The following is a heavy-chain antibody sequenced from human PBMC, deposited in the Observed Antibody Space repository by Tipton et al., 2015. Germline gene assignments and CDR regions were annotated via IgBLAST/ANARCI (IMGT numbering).Heavy chain of an antibody. Sequence: RSLRLSCAASGFTFSSYGMHWVRQAPGKGLEWVAVIWNDGNNKYYADSVKGRFTISRDNSKNTLYLQMNSLRDEDTAVYYCARDGSNCGGDCYSRYFQHWGQGTLVTVSS. J-gene: IGHJ1*01. CDR2: IWNDGNNK. CDR1: GFTFSSYG. D-gene: IGHD2-21*02. CDR3: ARDGSNCGGDCYSRYFQH. V-gene: IGHV3-33*01.